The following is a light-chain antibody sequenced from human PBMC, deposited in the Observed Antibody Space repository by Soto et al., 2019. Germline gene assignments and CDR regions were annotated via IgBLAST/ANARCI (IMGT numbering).Light chain of an antibody. V-gene: IGKV1-5*01. CDR2: DGA. CDR1: QSIGSW. Sequence: DIQMTQSPSTLSASVGDRVTMTCRASQSIGSWLAWYQHKPGRAPKVLIFDGARLESGVPSRFSGSGSGTEFTFTISSLQPEDFATYYCQQYNKFSPTFGQGTKV. J-gene: IGKJ1*01. CDR3: QQYNKFSPT.